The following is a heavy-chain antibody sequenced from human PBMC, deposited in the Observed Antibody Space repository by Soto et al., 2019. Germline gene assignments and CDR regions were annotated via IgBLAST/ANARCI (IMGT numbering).Heavy chain of an antibody. CDR1: GFTFSDYG. CDR2: IGGSGDWK. Sequence: PGGSLVLSGAASGFTFSDYGMTWVRQAPGKXLXXVSAIGGSGDWKYYADSVKGRFTIYRENSKNTLYLQMNSLRAEETAVYYCARDRCSGGSCYPRRSNWFDHWGQGTLVTV. CDR3: ARDRCSGGSCYPRRSNWFDH. V-gene: IGHV3-23*01. J-gene: IGHJ5*02. D-gene: IGHD2-15*01.